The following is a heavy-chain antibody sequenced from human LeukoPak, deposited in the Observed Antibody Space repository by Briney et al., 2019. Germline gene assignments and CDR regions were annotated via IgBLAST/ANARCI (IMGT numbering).Heavy chain of an antibody. CDR3: ATGFTMVRGVHHH. D-gene: IGHD3-10*01. J-gene: IGHJ5*02. CDR2: IYHSGST. Sequence: SETLSLTCAVYGGSFSDYYWSWIRQPPGKGLEWMGEIYHSGSTNYNPSLKSRVTISVDKSKNQFSLKLSSVTAADTAVYYCATGFTMVRGVHHHWGQGTLVTVSS. CDR1: GGSFSDYY. V-gene: IGHV4-34*01.